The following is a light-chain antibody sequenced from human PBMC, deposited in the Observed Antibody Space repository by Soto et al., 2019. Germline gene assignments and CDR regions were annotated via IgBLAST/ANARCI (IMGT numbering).Light chain of an antibody. CDR1: QGVDNN. CDR2: GAS. CDR3: QQYNNWPPWT. Sequence: EVVMTQSPATLSVSPGERATLSCRASQGVDNNLAWYQQKPGQAPRLLIYGASTRATGIPARFSGSGSGTEFTLTISSLQPEDLAVYYCQQYNNWPPWTFGQGTKVEIK. V-gene: IGKV3-15*01. J-gene: IGKJ1*01.